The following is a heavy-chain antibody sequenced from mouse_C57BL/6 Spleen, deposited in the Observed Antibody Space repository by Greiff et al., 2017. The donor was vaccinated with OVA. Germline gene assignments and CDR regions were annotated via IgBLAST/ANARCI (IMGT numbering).Heavy chain of an antibody. Sequence: EVQLQQSGAELVRPGASVKLSCTASGFNIKDYYMHWVKQRPEQGLEWIERIDPEDGDTEYAPKFQGKATMTADTSSNTAYLQLSSLTSEDTAVYYCTTYSAYYYGSDYWGQGTTLTVSS. CDR2: IDPEDGDT. V-gene: IGHV14-1*01. D-gene: IGHD1-1*01. CDR3: TTYSAYYYGSDY. J-gene: IGHJ2*01. CDR1: GFNIKDYY.